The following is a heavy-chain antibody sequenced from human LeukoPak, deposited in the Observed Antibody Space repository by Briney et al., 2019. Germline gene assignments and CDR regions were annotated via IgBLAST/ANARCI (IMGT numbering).Heavy chain of an antibody. Sequence: GGSLRLSCAASGFTFSSYGMHWVRQAPGKGLEWVAVISYDGSNKYYADSVKGRFTISRDNAENSLYLQMNSLRAEDTAVYYCAEPGITMIGGVWGKGTTVTISS. V-gene: IGHV3-30*18. CDR2: ISYDGSNK. CDR1: GFTFSSYG. CDR3: AEPGITMIGGV. J-gene: IGHJ6*04. D-gene: IGHD3-10*02.